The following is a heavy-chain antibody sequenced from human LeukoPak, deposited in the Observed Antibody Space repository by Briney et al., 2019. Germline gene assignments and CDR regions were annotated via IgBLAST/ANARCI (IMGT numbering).Heavy chain of an antibody. J-gene: IGHJ3*02. D-gene: IGHD3-3*01. CDR3: AKDPYDFWSGYPRNDI. CDR2: ISGSGGST. V-gene: IGHV3-23*01. Sequence: PGGSLRLSCAASGFTFSSYAMSWVRQAPGKGLEWVSAISGSGGSTYYADSVKGRFTISRDNSKNTLYLQMNSLRAEDTAVYYCAKDPYDFWSGYPRNDIWGQGTMVTVPS. CDR1: GFTFSSYA.